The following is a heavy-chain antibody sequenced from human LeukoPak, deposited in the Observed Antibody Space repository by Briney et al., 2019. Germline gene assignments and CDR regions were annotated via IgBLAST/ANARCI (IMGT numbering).Heavy chain of an antibody. J-gene: IGHJ4*02. CDR2: INTSGSST. V-gene: IGHV1-46*01. CDR3: ARDGSGWYEGYFDY. Sequence: ASVKVSCNASGYTFTSYYMHWVRKPPGQGLELMGIINTSGSSTSYAQKFQGRVTMTRDTSTSTVYMELSSLRSEDTAVYYCARDGSGWYEGYFDYWGQGTMVTVSS. CDR1: GYTFTSYY. D-gene: IGHD6-19*01.